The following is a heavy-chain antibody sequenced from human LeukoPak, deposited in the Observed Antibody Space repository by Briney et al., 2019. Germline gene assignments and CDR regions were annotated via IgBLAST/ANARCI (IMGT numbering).Heavy chain of an antibody. Sequence: QSGGSLRLSCVASGFTYKDYTMSWSRQAPGKGLEWVASINSDGSEGYYADVVKGRFTISRDNAKNSLYLQINSLRAEGTAVYYCARSSYSSSSSVWGQGTMVTVSS. CDR3: ARSSYSSSSSV. V-gene: IGHV3-7*03. J-gene: IGHJ3*01. D-gene: IGHD6-6*01. CDR1: GFTYKDYT. CDR2: INSDGSEG.